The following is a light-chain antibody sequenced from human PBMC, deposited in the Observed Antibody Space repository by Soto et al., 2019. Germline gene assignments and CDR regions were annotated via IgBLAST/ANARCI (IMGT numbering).Light chain of an antibody. J-gene: IGKJ1*01. CDR1: QSVSSRY. CDR3: QQYASSRT. V-gene: IGKV3-20*01. CDR2: DAS. Sequence: EIVLTHSAGTLSLSQGERATLSCRASQSVSSRYLAWYQQKPGQTPRLLIFDASSRATGIPDRFSGSGSGTDFTLTISRLEPEDFAVYYCQQYASSRTFGQGTKVDTK.